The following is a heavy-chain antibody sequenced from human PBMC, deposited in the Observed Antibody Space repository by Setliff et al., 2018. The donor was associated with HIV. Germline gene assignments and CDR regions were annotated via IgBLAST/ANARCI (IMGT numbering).Heavy chain of an antibody. J-gene: IGHJ4*02. CDR3: ARGILVDPTRFDY. D-gene: IGHD1-26*01. Sequence: SETLSLTCTVSGGSVTRHYWTWIRQPPGKGLEWIGYIYYNGVTTYNPSLKSRVTISADTSENQFSLKLTSVTAADTAVYYCARGILVDPTRFDYWGQGTQVTVSS. CDR2: IYYNGVT. CDR1: GGSVTRHY. V-gene: IGHV4-59*02.